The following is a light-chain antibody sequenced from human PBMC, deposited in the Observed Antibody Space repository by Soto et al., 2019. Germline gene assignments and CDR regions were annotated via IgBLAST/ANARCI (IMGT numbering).Light chain of an antibody. Sequence: DIPMTQSPSTLSASVGDRVTITCRASQSISSWLAWYQQKPGKAPKLLIYKASSLESGVPSRLSGSGSGTEFTLTISSLQPDDFATYYCQQYNNPWTFGQGTKVEIK. CDR3: QQYNNPWT. V-gene: IGKV1-5*03. CDR2: KAS. CDR1: QSISSW. J-gene: IGKJ1*01.